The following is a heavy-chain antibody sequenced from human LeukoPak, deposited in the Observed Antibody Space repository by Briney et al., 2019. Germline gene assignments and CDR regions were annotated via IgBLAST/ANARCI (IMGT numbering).Heavy chain of an antibody. CDR2: VYSGGST. CDR3: ARSPGRSHDYGDLLDY. CDR1: GFTVSSNY. Sequence: GGSLRLSCAASGFTVSSNYMSWVRQAPGKGLEWVSVVYSGGSTYYADSVKGRFTISRDNSKNTLYLQMNSLRAEDTAVYYCARSPGRSHDYGDLLDYWGQGTLVTVSS. J-gene: IGHJ4*02. D-gene: IGHD4-17*01. V-gene: IGHV3-53*01.